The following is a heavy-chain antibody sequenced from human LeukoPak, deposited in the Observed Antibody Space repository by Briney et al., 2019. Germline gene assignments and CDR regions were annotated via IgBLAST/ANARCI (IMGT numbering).Heavy chain of an antibody. CDR2: IWYDGSNK. Sequence: GGSLRLSCAASGFTFSSYGMHWVRQAPGKGLEWVAVIWYDGSNKYYADSVKGRFTISRDNSMNTLYLQMNSLRAEDTAVYYCARGIAVVSLDYWGQGTLVTVSS. CDR3: ARGIAVVSLDY. J-gene: IGHJ4*02. V-gene: IGHV3-33*01. CDR1: GFTFSSYG. D-gene: IGHD6-19*01.